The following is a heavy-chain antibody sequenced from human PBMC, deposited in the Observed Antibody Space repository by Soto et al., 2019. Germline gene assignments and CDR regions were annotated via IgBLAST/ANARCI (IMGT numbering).Heavy chain of an antibody. CDR1: GDTFTNYG. CDR3: ARRDECTSGSCYFY. CDR2: ISADNGKG. V-gene: IGHV1-18*04. Sequence: QVQLVQSGGEAKKPGASVKVSCKASGDTFTNYGISWVRQAPGQGLEGMGWISADNGKGNYAQKVQGRVTMTTDTPTTTAYMELRSLRSDDTAVYYCARRDECTSGSCYFYGGQGPLVTVS. J-gene: IGHJ1*01. D-gene: IGHD2-2*01.